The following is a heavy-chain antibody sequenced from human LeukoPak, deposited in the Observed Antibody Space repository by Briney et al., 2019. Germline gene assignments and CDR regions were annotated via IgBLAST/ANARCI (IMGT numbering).Heavy chain of an antibody. CDR1: GFTFSSYE. CDR3: ASLCYYDSSFDY. D-gene: IGHD3-22*01. CDR2: ISSSGSTI. V-gene: IGHV3-48*03. J-gene: IGHJ4*02. Sequence: PVGSLRLSCAASGFTFSSYEMNWVRKAPGKGLEWVSYISSSGSTIYYADSVKCRFTISRDNAKNALYLQMNSLRAEDTAVYYCASLCYYDSSFDYWGQGTLVTVSS.